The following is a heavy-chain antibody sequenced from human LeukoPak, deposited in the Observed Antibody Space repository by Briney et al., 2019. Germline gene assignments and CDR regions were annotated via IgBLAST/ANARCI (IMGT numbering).Heavy chain of an antibody. CDR1: GFTFSSYS. V-gene: IGHV3-21*01. CDR3: ARGPPSGYGTTWFDY. J-gene: IGHJ4*02. Sequence: GGSLRLSCAASGFTFSSYSMNWVRQAPGKGLEWVSSISSSSSYIYYADSVKGRFTISRDNAKNSLYLEMNNLRAEDTAVYYCARGPPSGYGTTWFDYWGQGTLVTVSS. CDR2: ISSSSSYI. D-gene: IGHD2/OR15-2a*01.